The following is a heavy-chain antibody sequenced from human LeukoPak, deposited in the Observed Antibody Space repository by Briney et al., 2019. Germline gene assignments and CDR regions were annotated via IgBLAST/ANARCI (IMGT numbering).Heavy chain of an antibody. D-gene: IGHD5-24*01. CDR3: AREERRDDYKFDY. CDR2: ISYNGSTYT. Sequence: SETLSLTCTVSGGSISSGDYYWSWIRQPPGKGLEWIGYISYNGSTYTYYNPSLKSRVTISVDTSKNQFSLKLSSVTAADTAVYYCAREERRDDYKFDYWGQGTLGTVSS. CDR1: GGSISSGDYY. J-gene: IGHJ4*02. V-gene: IGHV4-30-4*08.